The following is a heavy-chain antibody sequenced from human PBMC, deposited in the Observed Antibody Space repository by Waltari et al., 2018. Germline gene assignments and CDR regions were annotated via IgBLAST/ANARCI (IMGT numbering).Heavy chain of an antibody. CDR1: TFTFTDSA. CDR3: VKERGLQRFFDS. V-gene: IGHV3-64D*06. CDR2: ISADGSST. Sequence: EVQLVESGGGLVQPGGSLRLSCSASTFTFTDSAMHWLRQAAGKGLESVSSISADGSSTYYADSVKGRFTISRDNSEDTLYLHMSSLRKEDTAVYYCVKERGLQRFFDSWGQGTLVTVSS. D-gene: IGHD1-1*01. J-gene: IGHJ4*02.